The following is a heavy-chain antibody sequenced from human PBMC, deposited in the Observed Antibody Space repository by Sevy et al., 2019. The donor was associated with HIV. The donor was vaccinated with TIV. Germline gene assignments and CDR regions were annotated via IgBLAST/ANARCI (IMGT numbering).Heavy chain of an antibody. Sequence: GGSLRLSCAASGFTFSSYWMHWVRQAPGKGLVWVSRINGDGSSTIYADSVKGRFTISRDNAKNTVYLQMNSLRAEDTAVYYCATEGSSTGDYVLGYWGQGTLVTVSS. D-gene: IGHD4-17*01. CDR2: INGDGSST. J-gene: IGHJ4*02. CDR3: ATEGSSTGDYVLGY. V-gene: IGHV3-74*01. CDR1: GFTFSSYW.